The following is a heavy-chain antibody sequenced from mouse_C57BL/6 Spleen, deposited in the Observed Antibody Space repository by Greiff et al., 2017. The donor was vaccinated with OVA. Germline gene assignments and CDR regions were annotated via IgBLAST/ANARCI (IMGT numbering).Heavy chain of an antibody. J-gene: IGHJ2*01. CDR1: GFTFSSYA. CDR3: ARDDY. V-gene: IGHV5-4*01. Sequence: EVKLVESGGGLVKPGGSLKLSCAASGFTFSSYAMSWVRQTPEQRLEWVATISDGGSYTYYPDNVKGRFTISRDNAKSNLYLQMSHLKSEDTAMYYCARDDYWGQGTTLTVAS. CDR2: ISDGGSYT.